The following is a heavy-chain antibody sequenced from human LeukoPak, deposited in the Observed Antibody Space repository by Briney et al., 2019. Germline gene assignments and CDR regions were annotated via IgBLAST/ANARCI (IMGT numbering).Heavy chain of an antibody. CDR3: ARVITMVRGVIQPRAFDI. Sequence: ASVKVSCKASGYTFTGYYMHWVRQAPGQGLEWMGWINPNSGGTNFAQKFQGRVTMTRDTSISTAYMELSRLRSDDTAVYYCARVITMVRGVIQPRAFDIWGQGTMVTVSS. V-gene: IGHV1-2*02. CDR1: GYTFTGYY. CDR2: INPNSGGT. J-gene: IGHJ3*02. D-gene: IGHD3-10*01.